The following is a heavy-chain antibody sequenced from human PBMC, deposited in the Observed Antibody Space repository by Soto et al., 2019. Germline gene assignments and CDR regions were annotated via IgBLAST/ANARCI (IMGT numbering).Heavy chain of an antibody. V-gene: IGHV3-23*04. Sequence: EVQMVESGGGLVQPGGSLRLSCAASGFTFGSYAMSWVRQAPGKGLEWVSTISGSGGSTYYADSVKGRFTISRDNSKNTLYLQMNSLRAEDTAVYYCAKDGDNYDYYYGMDVWGQGTTVTVSS. CDR3: AKDGDNYDYYYGMDV. CDR2: ISGSGGST. J-gene: IGHJ6*02. D-gene: IGHD1-20*01. CDR1: GFTFGSYA.